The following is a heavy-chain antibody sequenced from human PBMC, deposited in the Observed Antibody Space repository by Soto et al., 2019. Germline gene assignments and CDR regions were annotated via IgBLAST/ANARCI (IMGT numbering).Heavy chain of an antibody. CDR2: ISGSGGST. V-gene: IGHV3-23*01. CDR3: AKDGHSSGWYYFPFDY. CDR1: GFTFSSYA. D-gene: IGHD6-19*01. Sequence: GGSLRLSCAASGFTFSSYAMSWVRQAPGKGLEWVSAISGSGGSTYYADSVKGRFTISRDNSKNTLYLQMNSLRAEDTAVYYCAKDGHSSGWYYFPFDYWGQGTLVTVSS. J-gene: IGHJ4*02.